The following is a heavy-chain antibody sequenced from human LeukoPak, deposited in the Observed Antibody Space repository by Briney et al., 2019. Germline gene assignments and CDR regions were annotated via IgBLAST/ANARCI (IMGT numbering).Heavy chain of an antibody. CDR1: GFTFSSYS. V-gene: IGHV3-48*01. Sequence: GGSLRLSCAASGFTFSSYSMNWVRQAPGKGLEWVSYISSSSSTIYYADSVKGRFTISRDNAKNSLYLQMNSLRAEDTAVYYCARVGIAAAGLYYYYMDVWGKGTTVTVSS. CDR2: ISSSSSTI. D-gene: IGHD6-13*01. J-gene: IGHJ6*03. CDR3: ARVGIAAAGLYYYYMDV.